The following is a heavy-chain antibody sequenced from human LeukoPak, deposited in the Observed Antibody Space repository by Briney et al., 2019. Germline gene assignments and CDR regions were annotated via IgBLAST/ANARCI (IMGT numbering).Heavy chain of an antibody. Sequence: GGSPRLSCAASGFTFSSYAMSWVRQAPGKGLEWVSAISGSGGSTYYADSVKGRFTISRDNSKNTLYLQMNSLRAEDTAVYYCAKYYYDSSGSPDAFDIWGQGTMVTVSS. V-gene: IGHV3-23*01. CDR1: GFTFSSYA. CDR2: ISGSGGST. J-gene: IGHJ3*02. D-gene: IGHD3-22*01. CDR3: AKYYYDSSGSPDAFDI.